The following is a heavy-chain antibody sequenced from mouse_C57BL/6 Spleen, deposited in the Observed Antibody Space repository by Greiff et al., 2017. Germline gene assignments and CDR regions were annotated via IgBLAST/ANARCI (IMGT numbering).Heavy chain of an antibody. CDR2: ISDGGSYT. V-gene: IGHV5-4*01. J-gene: IGHJ4*01. CDR3: ARDRAVVAPYAMDY. CDR1: GFTFSSYA. D-gene: IGHD1-1*01. Sequence: VHLVESGGGLVKPGGSLKLSCAASGFTFSSYAMSWVRQTPEKRLEWVATISDGGSYTYYPDNVKGRFTISRDNAKNNLYLQMSQLKSEDTAMYYCARDRAVVAPYAMDYWGQGTSVTVSS.